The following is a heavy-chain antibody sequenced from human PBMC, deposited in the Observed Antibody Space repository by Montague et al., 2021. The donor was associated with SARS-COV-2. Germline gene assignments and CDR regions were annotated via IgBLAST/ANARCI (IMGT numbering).Heavy chain of an antibody. CDR3: ARVISRQNNIVVVGLYYFDY. D-gene: IGHD2-15*01. CDR1: GFTFSDFG. CDR2: IWYDGTNN. V-gene: IGHV3-33*01. J-gene: IGHJ4*02. Sequence: SLRLSCAASGFTFSDFGMHWVRQPLGKGLEWVAFIWYDGTNNYYTDSVKGRFAISRDNSKNTLYLQMNSLRGEDTAVYYCARVISRQNNIVVVGLYYFDYWGQGTLVTVSS.